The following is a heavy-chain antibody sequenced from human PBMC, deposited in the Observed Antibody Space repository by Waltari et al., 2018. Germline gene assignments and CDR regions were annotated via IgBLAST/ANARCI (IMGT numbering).Heavy chain of an antibody. Sequence: EVQLVESGGGLVNPGGSLRLSCADSGFPCSNPYITWVPQAPGKGREWVGLVKSKTDGGTTEYAAPVKGRFTISRDDSKDTAYLQMNSLRIEDTAVYYCATERTGSHDYWGQGTLVTVSS. CDR3: ATERTGSHDY. CDR1: GFPCSNPY. V-gene: IGHV3-15*01. CDR2: VKSKTDGGTT. J-gene: IGHJ4*02. D-gene: IGHD1-26*01.